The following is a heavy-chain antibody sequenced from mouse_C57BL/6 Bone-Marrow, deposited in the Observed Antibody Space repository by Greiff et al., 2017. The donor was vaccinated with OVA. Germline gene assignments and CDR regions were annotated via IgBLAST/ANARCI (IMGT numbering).Heavy chain of an antibody. Sequence: QVQLQQPGAELVKPGASVKLSCKASGYTFTSYWMHWVKQRPGQGLEWIGMIHPKSGSTNYNEKFKSKATLTVDKSSSTAYMQLSSLTSEDSAVYYCARGHYYGSSYKLTGTDFDYWGQGTTLTVSS. J-gene: IGHJ2*01. CDR2: IHPKSGST. CDR3: ARGHYYGSSYKLTGTDFDY. D-gene: IGHD1-1*01. CDR1: GYTFTSYW. V-gene: IGHV1-64*01.